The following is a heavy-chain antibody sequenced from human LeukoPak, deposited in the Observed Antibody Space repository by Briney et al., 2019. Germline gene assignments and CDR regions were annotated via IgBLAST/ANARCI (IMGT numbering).Heavy chain of an antibody. CDR3: AKVDPDDRAPGLFDY. Sequence: PGGSLRLSCAASGFTFSSYALSWVRQAPGKGLEWVSAISGSGGSTYYADSVKGRFTISRDNSKNTLYLQMNSLRAEDTAVYYCAKVDPDDRAPGLFDYWGQGTLVTVSS. J-gene: IGHJ4*02. V-gene: IGHV3-23*01. CDR2: ISGSGGST. D-gene: IGHD3-22*01. CDR1: GFTFSSYA.